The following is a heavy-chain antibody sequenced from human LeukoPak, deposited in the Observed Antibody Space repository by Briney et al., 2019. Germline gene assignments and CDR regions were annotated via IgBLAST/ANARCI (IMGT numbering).Heavy chain of an antibody. V-gene: IGHV1-8*03. CDR2: MNPNSGNT. J-gene: IGHJ1*01. CDR1: GYTFTGYD. D-gene: IGHD6-13*01. Sequence: ASVKVSCKASGYTFTGYDINWVRQATGQGLEWMGWMNPNSGNTGYAQKFQGRVTITRNTSISTAYMELSSLRSEDTAVYYCARVASGQQLAFQHWGQGTLVTVSS. CDR3: ARVASGQQLAFQH.